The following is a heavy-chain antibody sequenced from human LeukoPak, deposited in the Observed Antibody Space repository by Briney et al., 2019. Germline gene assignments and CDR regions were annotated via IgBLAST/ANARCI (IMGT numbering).Heavy chain of an antibody. CDR3: AKHYYDSSGYYGDAFDI. J-gene: IGHJ3*02. D-gene: IGHD3-22*01. Sequence: GGSLRLSCAASGFTFSSYAMSWVRQAPGKGLEWVSAISGSGGSTYYADSVKGRFTISRDNSKNTLYLQMNSLRAEDTAVYYCAKHYYDSSGYYGDAFDIWGQGTMVTVSS. CDR2: ISGSGGST. CDR1: GFTFSSYA. V-gene: IGHV3-23*01.